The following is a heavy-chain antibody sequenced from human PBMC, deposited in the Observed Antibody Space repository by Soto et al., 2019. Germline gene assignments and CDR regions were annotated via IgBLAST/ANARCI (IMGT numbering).Heavy chain of an antibody. CDR2: VYVNADT. V-gene: IGHV4-4*07. CDR1: SDSISRFS. CDR3: AREARGDFSGIFDY. D-gene: IGHD2-21*02. Sequence: PSETLCLTXTVFSDSISRFSWSWIRQGAGKGLEWIGRVYVNADTKYAPSLRSRLNISVDSSKNQFSLRLTSVTAADTAVYFCAREARGDFSGIFDYWGRGTLVTVSS. J-gene: IGHJ4*02.